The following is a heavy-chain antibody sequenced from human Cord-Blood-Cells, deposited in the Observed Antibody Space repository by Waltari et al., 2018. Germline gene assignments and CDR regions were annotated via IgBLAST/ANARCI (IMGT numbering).Heavy chain of an antibody. D-gene: IGHD2-2*01. J-gene: IGHJ4*02. CDR1: GYTFTSYD. V-gene: IGHV1-8*01. Sequence: QVQLVQSGAEVKKPGASVKVSCKASGYTFTSYDINWVRQATGQGLEWMGWMNPSSGNTGYAQKFQGRGTMTRNTSISTAYMELSSLRSEDTTVYYCARGRPAAMYYFDYWGQGTLVTVSS. CDR3: ARGRPAAMYYFDY. CDR2: MNPSSGNT.